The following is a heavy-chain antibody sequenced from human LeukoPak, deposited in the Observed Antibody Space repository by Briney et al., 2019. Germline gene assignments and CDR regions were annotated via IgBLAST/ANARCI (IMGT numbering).Heavy chain of an antibody. Sequence: SETRSLTCTVSGASSYWTWIRQPPGKGLEWIGYIYSTTGTTNSNPSLKSRVTMSLDTSKKHLSLKLSAVTAADTAVYYCARGYGWFDPWGQGILVIVSS. J-gene: IGHJ5*02. CDR1: GASSY. V-gene: IGHV4-4*09. CDR2: IYSTTGTT. D-gene: IGHD3-10*01. CDR3: ARGYGWFDP.